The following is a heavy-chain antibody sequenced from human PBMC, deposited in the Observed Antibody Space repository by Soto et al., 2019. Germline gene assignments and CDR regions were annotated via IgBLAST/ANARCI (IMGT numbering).Heavy chain of an antibody. J-gene: IGHJ4*02. Sequence: PSETLSLTCTVSGGSISSYYWSWIRQPPGKGLEWIGYIYYSGSTNYNPSLKSRVTISVDTSKNRFSLKLSSVTAADTAVYYCARDHGGDYYFDYWGQGTLVTVSS. V-gene: IGHV4-59*01. CDR1: GGSISSYY. CDR2: IYYSGST. D-gene: IGHD3-10*01. CDR3: ARDHGGDYYFDY.